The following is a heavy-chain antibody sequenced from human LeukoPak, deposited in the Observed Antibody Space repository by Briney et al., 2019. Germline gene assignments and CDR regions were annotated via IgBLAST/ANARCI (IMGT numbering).Heavy chain of an antibody. V-gene: IGHV3-48*04. CDR2: ISSSGSTI. D-gene: IGHD3-16*01. CDR3: ARESSYGLGGSDY. CDR1: GFTFSNYS. Sequence: PGGSLRLSCAASGFTFSNYSMNWVRQAPGKGLEWVSYISSSGSTIYYADSVKGRFTISRDNAKNSLYLQMNSLRAEDTAVYYCARESSYGLGGSDYWGQGTLVTVSS. J-gene: IGHJ4*02.